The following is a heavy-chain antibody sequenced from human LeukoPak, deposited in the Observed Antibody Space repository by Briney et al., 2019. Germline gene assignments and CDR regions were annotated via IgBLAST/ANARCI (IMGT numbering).Heavy chain of an antibody. CDR2: ISYDGSNK. J-gene: IGHJ4*02. CDR1: GFTFSSYA. CDR3: ARDRLTVAGYYFDY. V-gene: IGHV3-30-3*01. D-gene: IGHD6-19*01. Sequence: GGSLRLSCAASGFTFSSYAMHWVRQAPGKGLEWVAVISYDGSNKYYADSVKGRFTISRDNSKNTLYLQMNSLRAEDTAVYYCARDRLTVAGYYFDYWGQGTLVTVSS.